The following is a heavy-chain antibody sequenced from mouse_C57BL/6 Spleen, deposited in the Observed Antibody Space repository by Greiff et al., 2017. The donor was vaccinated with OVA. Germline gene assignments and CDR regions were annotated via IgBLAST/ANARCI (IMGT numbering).Heavy chain of an antibody. CDR1: GYTFTSYW. D-gene: IGHD2-4*01. V-gene: IGHV1-55*01. J-gene: IGHJ1*03. CDR3: VRRGIYDYALGFDV. Sequence: QVQLQQPGAELVKPGASVTMSCKASGYTFTSYWITWVKQRPGQGLEWIGDIYPGSGSTNYNEKFKSKATLTVDTSSSTAYMQLSSLTSEDSAVYDCVRRGIYDYALGFDVWGTGTTVTVSS. CDR2: IYPGSGST.